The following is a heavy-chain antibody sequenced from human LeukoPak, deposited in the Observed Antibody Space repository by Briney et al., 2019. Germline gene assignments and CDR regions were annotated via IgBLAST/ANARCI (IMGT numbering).Heavy chain of an antibody. CDR2: IYTSGST. V-gene: IGHV4-4*09. CDR1: GGSISSYY. Sequence: SETLSLTCTVSGGSISSYYWSWIRQPPGKGLEWIGYIYTSGSTNYNPSLKSRVTISVDTSKNQFSLKLSSVTAADPAVYYCARVLVGAIYYYYMDVWGKGTTVTVSS. J-gene: IGHJ6*03. CDR3: ARVLVGAIYYYYMDV. D-gene: IGHD1-26*01.